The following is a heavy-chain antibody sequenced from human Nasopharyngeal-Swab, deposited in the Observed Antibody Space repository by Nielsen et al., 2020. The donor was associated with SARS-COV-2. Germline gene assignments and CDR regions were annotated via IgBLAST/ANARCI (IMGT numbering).Heavy chain of an antibody. D-gene: IGHD3-3*01. Sequence: GESLKISCAASGFTFSSHWMSWVRQAPGKGLEWVANIKQHGSEKYYVDSGKGRFTISRDNAKNSLYRQMNSLRAEDTAVYYCARPLYFDGHHIDYWGQGTLVTVSS. V-gene: IGHV3-7*04. CDR3: ARPLYFDGHHIDY. CDR2: IKQHGSEK. CDR1: GFTFSSHW. J-gene: IGHJ4*02.